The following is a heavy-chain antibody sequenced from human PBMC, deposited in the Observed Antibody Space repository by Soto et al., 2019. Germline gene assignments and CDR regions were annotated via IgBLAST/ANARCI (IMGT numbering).Heavy chain of an antibody. D-gene: IGHD6-6*01. CDR1: GFTVSSNY. CDR2: IYSGGST. J-gene: IGHJ6*02. CDR3: ARVSSEYSSSHYYYYGMDV. Sequence: HPGGSLRLSCAASGFTVSSNYMSWVRQAPGKGLEWVSVIYSGGSTYYADSVKGRFTISRDNSKNTLYLQMNSPRAEDTAVYYCARVSSEYSSSHYYYYGMDVWGQGTTVTVSS. V-gene: IGHV3-53*01.